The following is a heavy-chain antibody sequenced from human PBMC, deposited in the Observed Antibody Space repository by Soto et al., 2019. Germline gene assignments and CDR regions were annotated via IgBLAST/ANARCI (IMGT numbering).Heavy chain of an antibody. Sequence: SETLSLTCAVSGDSISSGDYFWSWIRQHPGKGLEWIGYISNGGNTFYNPSLKGRITMPLDTSQNQFSLNLNFVTVADTAVYYCARGVEPVTLVVTAFDIWGQGTLVTVSS. CDR1: GDSISSGDYF. J-gene: IGHJ4*02. V-gene: IGHV4-31*11. CDR3: ARGVEPVTLVVTAFDI. D-gene: IGHD5-18*01. CDR2: ISNGGNT.